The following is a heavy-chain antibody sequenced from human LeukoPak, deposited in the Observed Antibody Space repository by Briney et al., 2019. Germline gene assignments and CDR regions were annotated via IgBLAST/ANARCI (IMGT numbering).Heavy chain of an antibody. D-gene: IGHD6-13*01. CDR1: GGSTSSSSYY. Sequence: SETLSLTCTVSGGSTSSSSYYWGWIRQPPGKGLEWIGSIYYSGSTYYNPSLKSRVTISVDTSKNQFSLKLSSVTAADTAVYYCARGEGAAPFYYYMDVWGKGTTVTVSS. CDR3: ARGEGAAPFYYYMDV. V-gene: IGHV4-39*07. CDR2: IYYSGST. J-gene: IGHJ6*03.